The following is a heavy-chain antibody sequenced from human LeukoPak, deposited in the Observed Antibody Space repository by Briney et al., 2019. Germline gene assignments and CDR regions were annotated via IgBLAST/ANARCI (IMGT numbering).Heavy chain of an antibody. V-gene: IGHV3-74*01. CDR3: ARGLRYFDWCNDY. J-gene: IGHJ4*02. CDR2: INSDGSST. CDR1: GFTFSSYW. Sequence: GGSLRLSCAASGFTFSSYWMHWVRQAPGKGLVSVSRINSDGSSTSYADSVKGRFTISRDNAKNTLYLQMNSLRAEDTAVYYCARGLRYFDWCNDYWGQGTLVTVSS. D-gene: IGHD3-9*01.